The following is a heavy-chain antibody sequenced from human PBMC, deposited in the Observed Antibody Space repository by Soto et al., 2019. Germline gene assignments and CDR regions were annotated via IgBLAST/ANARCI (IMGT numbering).Heavy chain of an antibody. Sequence: QVQLVQSGAEVKKPGSSVKVSCKASGGTFSSYTISWVRQAPGQGLEWMGRIIPNLGIANYAQKFQGRVTITADKSTSTAYMELSSLRSEDTAVYYCVRDYHYGDYGGYWGQGTLVTVSS. CDR2: IIPNLGIA. CDR3: VRDYHYGDYGGY. J-gene: IGHJ4*02. D-gene: IGHD4-17*01. V-gene: IGHV1-69*08. CDR1: GGTFSSYT.